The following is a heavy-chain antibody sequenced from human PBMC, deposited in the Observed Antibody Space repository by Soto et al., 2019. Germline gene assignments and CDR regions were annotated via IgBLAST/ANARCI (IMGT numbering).Heavy chain of an antibody. CDR3: TVVVVAARLYYFDY. V-gene: IGHV4-31*03. CDR2: IYYSGST. D-gene: IGHD2-15*01. J-gene: IGHJ4*02. CDR1: GGSISSGGYY. Sequence: SLTCTVSGGSISSGGYYWSWIRQHPGKGLEWIGYIYYSGSTYYNPSLKSRVTISVDTSKNQFSLKLSSVTAADTAVYYCTVVVVAARLYYFDYWGQGTLVTVSS.